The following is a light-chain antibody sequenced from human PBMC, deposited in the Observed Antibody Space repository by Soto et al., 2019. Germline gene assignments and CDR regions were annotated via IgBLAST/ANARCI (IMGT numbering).Light chain of an antibody. J-gene: IGLJ1*01. Sequence: QSVLTQPASVSGSPGQSITISCTGTNSDVGGYNYVSWYQQHPGKAPKLMIYDVSNRPSGVSNRFSGSKSGNTASLTISGLQDEDEADYYCSSYTSSSTPLVFGTGTKVTVL. V-gene: IGLV2-14*03. CDR3: SSYTSSSTPLV. CDR1: NSDVGGYNY. CDR2: DVS.